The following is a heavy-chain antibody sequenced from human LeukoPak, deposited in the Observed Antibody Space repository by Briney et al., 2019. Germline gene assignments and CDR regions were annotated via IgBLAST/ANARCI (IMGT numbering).Heavy chain of an antibody. CDR2: IWYDGSNK. J-gene: IGHJ6*02. CDR3: ARDPYNIVVVPAAIRYYYGMDV. CDR1: GFTFSSYG. V-gene: IGHV3-33*01. D-gene: IGHD2-2*01. Sequence: GGSLRLSCAASGFTFSSYGMPWVRQAPGKGLEWVAVIWYDGSNKYYADSVKGRFTISRDNSKNTLYLQMNSLRAEDTAVYYCARDPYNIVVVPAAIRYYYGMDVWGQGTTVTVSS.